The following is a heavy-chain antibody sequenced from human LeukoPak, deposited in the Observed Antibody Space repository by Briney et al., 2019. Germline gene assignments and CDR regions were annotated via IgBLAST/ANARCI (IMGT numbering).Heavy chain of an antibody. D-gene: IGHD5-18*01. Sequence: SETLSLTCSVSGGSISSYYWSWIRQPLGKGLEWIGYIYYSGRTNYNPSLKSRVTISVDTSKNQFSLTLSSVTAADTAVYYCARGQKYRNGYTVTELGSGYFDYWGQGTLVTVSS. CDR2: IYYSGRT. V-gene: IGHV4-59*01. CDR1: GGSISSYY. J-gene: IGHJ4*02. CDR3: ARGQKYRNGYTVTELGSGYFDY.